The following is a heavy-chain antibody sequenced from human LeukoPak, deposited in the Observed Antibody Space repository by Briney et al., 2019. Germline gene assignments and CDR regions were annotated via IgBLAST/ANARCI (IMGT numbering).Heavy chain of an antibody. CDR1: GGTFSSYA. J-gene: IGHJ5*02. V-gene: IGHV1-69*13. D-gene: IGHD2-21*02. CDR3: ASACGGDCYSGNSWWFDP. CDR2: IIPIFGTA. Sequence: ASMKVSCKASGGTFSSYAISWVRQAPGQGLEWMGGIIPIFGTANYAQKFQGRVTITADESTSTAYMELSSLRSEDTAVYYCASACGGDCYSGNSWWFDPWGQGTLVTVSS.